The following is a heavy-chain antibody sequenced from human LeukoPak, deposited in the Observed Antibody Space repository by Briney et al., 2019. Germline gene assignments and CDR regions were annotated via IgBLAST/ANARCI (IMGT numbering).Heavy chain of an antibody. V-gene: IGHV3-23*01. D-gene: IGHD3-3*01. CDR3: AKPYYDFWSARFYYFDY. J-gene: IGHJ4*02. Sequence: PGGSLRLSCAASGFTFSSYAMSWVRQAPGKGLEWVSAISGSGGSTYYADSVKGRFTISRDNSKNTLYLQMNSLRAEDTAVYYCAKPYYDFWSARFYYFDYWGQGTLVTVSS. CDR2: ISGSGGST. CDR1: GFTFSSYA.